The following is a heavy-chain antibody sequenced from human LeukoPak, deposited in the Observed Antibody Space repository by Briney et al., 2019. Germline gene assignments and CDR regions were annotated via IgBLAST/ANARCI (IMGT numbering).Heavy chain of an antibody. V-gene: IGHV1-46*01. Sequence: GASVKVSCKASGYTFINYYMHWVRQAPGQGLEWMGIINPSGGSTSCGQKFQGRVTMTRDMSTSTFYMELSSLRFEDTAVYYCARDSYSSSWYYFDYWGQGTLVTVSS. D-gene: IGHD6-13*01. J-gene: IGHJ4*02. CDR3: ARDSYSSSWYYFDY. CDR1: GYTFINYY. CDR2: INPSGGST.